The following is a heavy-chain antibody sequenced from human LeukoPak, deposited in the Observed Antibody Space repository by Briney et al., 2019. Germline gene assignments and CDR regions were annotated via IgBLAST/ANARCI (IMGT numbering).Heavy chain of an antibody. V-gene: IGHV3-30*02. J-gene: IGHJ4*02. CDR2: LRNDGSDE. CDR1: GFTFSNYV. D-gene: IGHD3-22*01. Sequence: GGSLRLSCAASGFTFSNYVIHWVRQAPGKGLEWVACLRNDGSDEFYADSVKGRFTISRDNSKNTVYLQMNSLRAEDTAVYYCAKETENYYDSSGVFDYWGQGTLVTVSS. CDR3: AKETENYYDSSGVFDY.